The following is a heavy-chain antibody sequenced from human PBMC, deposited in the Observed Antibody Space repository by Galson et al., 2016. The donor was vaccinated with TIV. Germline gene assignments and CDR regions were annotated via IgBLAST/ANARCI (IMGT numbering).Heavy chain of an antibody. CDR1: GGSTTSFY. V-gene: IGHV4-59*04. CDR3: TREIAGTTVHS. Sequence: ETLSLTCPVSGGSTTSFYWSWIRQPPGKGLEWIGSVYYTEGTYYNPSLRSRVTVSLDTSNNQFFLKLSSVTAADTAVYYCTREIAGTTVHSWGQGALVTVSS. CDR2: VYYTEGT. J-gene: IGHJ4*02. D-gene: IGHD1-7*01.